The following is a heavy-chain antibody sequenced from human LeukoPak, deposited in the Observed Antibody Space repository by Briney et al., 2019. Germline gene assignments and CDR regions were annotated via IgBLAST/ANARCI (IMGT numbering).Heavy chain of an antibody. CDR3: ARITVEPWNWFDP. J-gene: IGHJ5*02. CDR1: GGTFSSYG. D-gene: IGHD1-14*01. V-gene: IGHV1-69*05. Sequence: ASVKVSCKASGGTFSSYGISWVRQAPGQGLEWMGGITPIFGTANYAQKFQGRVTITTDESTSTAYMELSSLRSEDTAVYYCARITVEPWNWFDPWGQGTLVTVSS. CDR2: ITPIFGTA.